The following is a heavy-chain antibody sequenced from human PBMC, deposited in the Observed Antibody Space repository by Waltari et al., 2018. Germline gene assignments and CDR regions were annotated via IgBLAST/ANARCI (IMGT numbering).Heavy chain of an antibody. CDR2: INPNSGGT. V-gene: IGHV1-2*06. CDR1: GYTFTGYY. CDR3: ARDLTPYYDSSGYYYFDY. Sequence: QVQLVQSGAEVKKPGASVKVSCKASGYTFTGYYMHWVRQAPGQGLEWMGRINPNSGGTNDAQKFQGRGTMTRDTSISTADMELSRLRSDDTAVYYCARDLTPYYDSSGYYYFDYWGQGTLVTVSS. J-gene: IGHJ4*02. D-gene: IGHD3-22*01.